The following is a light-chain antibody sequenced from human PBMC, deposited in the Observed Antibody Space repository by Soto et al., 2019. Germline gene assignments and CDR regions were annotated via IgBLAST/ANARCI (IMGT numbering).Light chain of an antibody. V-gene: IGLV2-14*01. J-gene: IGLJ1*01. CDR3: SSYTSSDSLYV. CDR2: EVN. Sequence: QSALTQPASVSGSPGQSITISCTGTRSDVGAYNYVSWYQRHPGKAPKLLIYEVNSRPSGVSNRFSDSKSGNTASLTISGLQAEDEADYYCSSYTSSDSLYVFGSGTKVTVL. CDR1: RSDVGAYNY.